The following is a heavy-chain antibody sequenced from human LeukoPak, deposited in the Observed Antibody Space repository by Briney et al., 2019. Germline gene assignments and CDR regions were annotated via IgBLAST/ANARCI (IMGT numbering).Heavy chain of an antibody. CDR2: ISSSSSYT. V-gene: IGHV3-21*05. D-gene: IGHD1-1*01. Sequence: GGSLRLSCAASGFTFSSYAMSWVRQAPGKGLEWVSYISSSSSYTNYADSVKGRFTISRDNAKNSLYLQMNSLRAEDTAVYYCARSGVHGRTFDYWGQGTLVTVSS. CDR3: ARSGVHGRTFDY. CDR1: GFTFSSYA. J-gene: IGHJ4*02.